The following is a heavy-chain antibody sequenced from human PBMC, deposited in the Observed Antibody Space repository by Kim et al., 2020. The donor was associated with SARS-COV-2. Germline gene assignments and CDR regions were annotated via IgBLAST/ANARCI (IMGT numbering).Heavy chain of an antibody. Sequence: GGSLRLSCAASGFTFSSYAMSWVRQAPGKGLEWVSAISGSGGSTYYADSVKGRFTISRDNSKNTLYLQMNSLRAEDTAVYYCAGKVRMATILLDYWGQGTLVTVSS. CDR3: AGKVRMATILLDY. V-gene: IGHV3-23*01. D-gene: IGHD5-12*01. CDR2: ISGSGGST. J-gene: IGHJ4*02. CDR1: GFTFSSYA.